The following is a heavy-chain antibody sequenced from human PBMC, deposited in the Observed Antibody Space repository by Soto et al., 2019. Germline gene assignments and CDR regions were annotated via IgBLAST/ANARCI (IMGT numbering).Heavy chain of an antibody. V-gene: IGHV3-23*01. CDR2: ISGSGGST. D-gene: IGHD6-19*01. Sequence: GGSLRLSCAASGFTFSSYWMSWVRQAPGKGLEWVSAISGSGGSTYYADSVKGRFTISRDNSKNTLYLQMNSLRAGDTAVYYCAAPGLRSSGWYYWGQGTLVTVS. J-gene: IGHJ4*02. CDR1: GFTFSSYW. CDR3: AAPGLRSSGWYY.